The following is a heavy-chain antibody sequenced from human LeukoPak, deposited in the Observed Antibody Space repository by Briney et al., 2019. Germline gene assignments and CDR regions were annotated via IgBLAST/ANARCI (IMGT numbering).Heavy chain of an antibody. CDR1: GFTFSSYG. D-gene: IGHD1-14*01. J-gene: IGHJ3*02. Sequence: GGSLRLSCAASGFTFSSYGMHWVRQAPGKGLEWVAFIWYDGSNKYYADSVKGRFTISRDNSKNTLYLQMNSLRAEDTAVYYCAKGPVDAIRNAFDIWGQGTMVTVSS. V-gene: IGHV3-30*02. CDR2: IWYDGSNK. CDR3: AKGPVDAIRNAFDI.